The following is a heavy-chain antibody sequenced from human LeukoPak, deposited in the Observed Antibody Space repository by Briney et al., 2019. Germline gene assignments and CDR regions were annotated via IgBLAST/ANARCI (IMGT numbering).Heavy chain of an antibody. CDR1: GGSISSYY. CDR3: ARWPPPPYGGNSLFDY. V-gene: IGHV4-59*01. CDR2: IYYSGST. D-gene: IGHD4-23*01. J-gene: IGHJ4*02. Sequence: KPSETLSLTCTVSGGSISSYYWSWIRQPPGKGLEWIGYIYYSGSTNYNPSLKSRVTISVDTSKNQFSLKLSSVTAADTAVYYCARWPPPPYGGNSLFDYWGQGTLVTVSS.